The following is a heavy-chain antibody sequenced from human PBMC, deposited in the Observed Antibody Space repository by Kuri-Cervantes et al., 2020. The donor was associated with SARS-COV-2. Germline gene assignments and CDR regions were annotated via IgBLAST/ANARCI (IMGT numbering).Heavy chain of an antibody. J-gene: IGHJ6*02. Sequence: ESLKISCTVSGGSISSYYWSWIRQPAGKGLEWIGRIYTSGSTNYNPSLKSRVTMSVDTSKNQFSLKLSSVTAEDTAVYYCARAGVKDIVATITSYYYYYGMDVWGQGTTVTVSS. CDR3: ARAGVKDIVATITSYYYYYGMDV. CDR1: GGSISSYY. V-gene: IGHV4-4*07. D-gene: IGHD5-12*01. CDR2: IYTSGST.